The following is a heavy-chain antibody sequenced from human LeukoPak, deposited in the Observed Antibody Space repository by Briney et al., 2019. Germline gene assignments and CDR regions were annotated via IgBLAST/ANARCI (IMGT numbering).Heavy chain of an antibody. V-gene: IGHV4-59*01. J-gene: IGHJ6*04. D-gene: IGHD3-10*01. CDR3: ARDLVFESYPGMMDV. CDR1: GGSISSYY. Sequence: SETLSLTCTVPGGSISSYYWSWIRQPPGKGLEWIGHIYYSGSTNYNPSLKSRVTISVDTSKNQFSLKLSSVTAADTAVYYCARDLVFESYPGMMDVWGKGTTVTVSS. CDR2: IYYSGST.